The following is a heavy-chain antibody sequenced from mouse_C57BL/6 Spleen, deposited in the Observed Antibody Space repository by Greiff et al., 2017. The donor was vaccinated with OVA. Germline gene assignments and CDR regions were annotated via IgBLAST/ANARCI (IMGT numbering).Heavy chain of an antibody. CDR3: ARPGASYGNYGAWFAY. J-gene: IGHJ3*01. CDR1: GFTFSDYY. CDR2: ISNGGGST. Sequence: EVQVVESGGGLVQPGGSLKLSCAASGFTFSDYYMYWVRQTPEKRLEWVAYISNGGGSTYYPDTVKGRFTISRDNAKNTLYLQMSRLKSEDTAMYYCARPGASYGNYGAWFAYWGQGTLVTVSA. D-gene: IGHD2-1*01. V-gene: IGHV5-12*01.